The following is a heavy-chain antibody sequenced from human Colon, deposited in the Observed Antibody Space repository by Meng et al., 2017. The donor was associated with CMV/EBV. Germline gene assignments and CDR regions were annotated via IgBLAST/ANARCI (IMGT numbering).Heavy chain of an antibody. J-gene: IGHJ4*02. Sequence: GGSLRLSCAGSGFNLSDSGVHWVRQASGRGLEWVGRIRSKYNNYAAANPASVKGRFTISRDDSENTAYLQMNGLKTDDTAVYYCSRLSEDPVRGVIQAFDYWGQGALVTVSS. D-gene: IGHD3-10*01. CDR1: GFNLSDSG. CDR3: SRLSEDPVRGVIQAFDY. CDR2: IRSKYNNYAA. V-gene: IGHV3-73*01.